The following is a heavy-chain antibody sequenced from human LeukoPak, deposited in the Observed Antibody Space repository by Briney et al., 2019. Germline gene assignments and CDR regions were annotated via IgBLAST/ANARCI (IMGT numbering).Heavy chain of an antibody. Sequence: SETLSLTCTVSGGSIRSSYYYWGWIRQPPGKGLEWIGYIYYSGSTYYNPSLKSRVTISVDTSKNQFSLKLSSVTAADTAVYYCARDKDSSYDLFYYGMDVWGQGTTVTVSS. CDR1: GGSIRSSYYY. J-gene: IGHJ6*02. V-gene: IGHV4-30-4*08. D-gene: IGHD5-12*01. CDR2: IYYSGST. CDR3: ARDKDSSYDLFYYGMDV.